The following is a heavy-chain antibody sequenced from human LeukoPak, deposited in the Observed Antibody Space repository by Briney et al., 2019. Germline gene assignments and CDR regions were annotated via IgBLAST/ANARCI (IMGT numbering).Heavy chain of an antibody. D-gene: IGHD6-13*01. J-gene: IGHJ4*02. Sequence: SETLSLTCTVSGGSISSHYWSWIRQPPGKGLEWIGYIYYSGSTNYNPSLKSRVTISVDTSKNQFSLKLSSVTAADTAVYYCAGAAAGVTRQYYFDYWGQGTLVTVSS. V-gene: IGHV4-59*11. CDR1: GGSISSHY. CDR2: IYYSGST. CDR3: AGAAAGVTRQYYFDY.